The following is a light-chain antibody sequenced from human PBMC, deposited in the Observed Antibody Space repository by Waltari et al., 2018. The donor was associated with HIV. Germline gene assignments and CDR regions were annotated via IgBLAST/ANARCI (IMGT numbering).Light chain of an antibody. J-gene: IGLJ2*01. CDR2: QDS. CDR3: QAWDSSTAGVV. V-gene: IGLV3-1*01. Sequence: SYELTQPPSVSVSPGQTASITCSGDKLGDKYACWYQQKPGQSPVLGIYQDSKRPSGIPERFSGSNSGNTATLTISGTQAMDEADYYCQAWDSSTAGVVFGGGTKLTVL. CDR1: KLGDKY.